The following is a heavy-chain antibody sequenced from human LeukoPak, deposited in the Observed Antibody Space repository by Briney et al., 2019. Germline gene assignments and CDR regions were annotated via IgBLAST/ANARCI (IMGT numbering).Heavy chain of an antibody. V-gene: IGHV1-46*01. CDR3: ARDWGPIAARENYYYYMDV. CDR1: GYTFTSYY. Sequence: ASVKVSCKASGYTFTSYYMHWVRQAPGQGLEWMGIINPSGGSTSYAQKFQGRVTMTRDTSTSTVYMELSSLRSEDTAVYYCARDWGPIAARENYYYYMDVWGKGTTVTVSS. CDR2: INPSGGST. D-gene: IGHD6-6*01. J-gene: IGHJ6*03.